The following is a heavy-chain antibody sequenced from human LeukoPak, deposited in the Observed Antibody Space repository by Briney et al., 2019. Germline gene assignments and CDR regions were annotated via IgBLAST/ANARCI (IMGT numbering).Heavy chain of an antibody. CDR2: IKQDGSEK. CDR1: GFTFSSYW. CDR3: ARRYCSGGKCYHFDY. Sequence: GGSLRLSCAASGFTFSSYWMSWVRQAPGKGLEWVANIKQDGSEKYYVDSVKGRFTISRDNAKNSLYLQMNSLRAEDTADYYCARRYCSGGKCYHFDYWGQGTVVTVSS. D-gene: IGHD2-15*01. J-gene: IGHJ4*02. V-gene: IGHV3-7*01.